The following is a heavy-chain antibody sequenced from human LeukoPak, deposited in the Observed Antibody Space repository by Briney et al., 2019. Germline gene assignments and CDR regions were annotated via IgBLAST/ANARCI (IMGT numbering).Heavy chain of an antibody. CDR2: SSAYNGNT. CDR3: ARDTIALHNYYYYMDV. Sequence: ASVKVSCKASGYTLTSYGISWVRQAPGQGLEWMGWSSAYNGNTNYAQKLQGRVTMTTDTSTSTAYMELRSLRSDDTAVYYCARDTIALHNYYYYMDVWGKGTTVTVSS. CDR1: GYTLTSYG. V-gene: IGHV1-18*01. J-gene: IGHJ6*03. D-gene: IGHD5-24*01.